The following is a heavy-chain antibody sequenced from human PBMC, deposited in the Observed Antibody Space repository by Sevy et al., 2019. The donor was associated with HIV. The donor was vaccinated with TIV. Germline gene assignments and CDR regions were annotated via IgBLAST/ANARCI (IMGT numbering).Heavy chain of an antibody. CDR1: GFTFNNYG. CDR2: IWYDGSKK. D-gene: IGHD3-3*01. Sequence: GGSLRLSCAASGFTFNNYGMHWVRQAPGKGLEWVALIWYDGSKKYYADSVKGSFAISRDNSTNTLYLQMNSLRPEDTAVYYCASGSSYDLWSGPYWGQGTLVTVSS. CDR3: ASGSSYDLWSGPY. J-gene: IGHJ4*02. V-gene: IGHV3-33*08.